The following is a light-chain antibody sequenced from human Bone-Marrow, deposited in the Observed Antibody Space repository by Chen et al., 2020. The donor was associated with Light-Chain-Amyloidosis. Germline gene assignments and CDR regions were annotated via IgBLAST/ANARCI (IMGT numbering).Light chain of an antibody. CDR3: CSYAGSYTL. CDR2: DVS. Sequence: QSALTQPRSVAGSPGQSVTISFPGTSSDGGGYNYVSWYQQHPGKAPKLMIYDVSKRPSGVPDRFSGSKSGNTASLTISGLQAEDEADYYCCSYAGSYTLFGGGTKLTVL. V-gene: IGLV2-11*01. CDR1: SSDGGGYNY. J-gene: IGLJ2*01.